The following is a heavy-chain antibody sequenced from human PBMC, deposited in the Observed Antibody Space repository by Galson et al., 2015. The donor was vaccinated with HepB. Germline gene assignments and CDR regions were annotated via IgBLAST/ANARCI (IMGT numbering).Heavy chain of an antibody. J-gene: IGHJ6*02. V-gene: IGHV3-53*01. CDR1: GFTVSSNY. CDR2: IYSGGST. Sequence: SLRLSCAASGFTVSSNYMSWVRQAPGKGLEWVSVIYSGGSTYYADSVKGRFTISRDNSKNTLYLQMNSLRAEDTAVYYSARDIGGSGSRDGYNWSRARHYYYGMDVWGQGTTVTVSS. CDR3: ARDIGGSGSRDGYNWSRARHYYYGMDV. D-gene: IGHD5-24*01.